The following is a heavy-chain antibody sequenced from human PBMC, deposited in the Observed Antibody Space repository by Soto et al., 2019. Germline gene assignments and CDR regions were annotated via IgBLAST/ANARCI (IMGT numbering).Heavy chain of an antibody. V-gene: IGHV1-18*01. CDR1: GYTFRNYG. CDR3: ARDLVSGSDFWRAYNGGYFDY. D-gene: IGHD3-3*01. CDR2: ISPYNGNT. J-gene: IGHJ4*02. Sequence: GASVKVSCKASGYTFRNYGITWMRQAPGQGLEWMAWISPYNGNTNYAQDLQGRVTMTTDTSTSTAYMELRSLTSGDTAMYYCARDLVSGSDFWRAYNGGYFDYWGQGTLVTVSS.